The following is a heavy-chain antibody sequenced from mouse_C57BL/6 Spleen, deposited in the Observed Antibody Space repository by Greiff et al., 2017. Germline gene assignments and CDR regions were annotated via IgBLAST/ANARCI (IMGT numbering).Heavy chain of an antibody. J-gene: IGHJ4*01. V-gene: IGHV1-69*01. CDR1: GYTFTSYW. CDR3: ARNYDYDAMDY. CDR2: IDPSDSYP. Sequence: QVQLQQPGAELVMPGASVKLSCKASGYTFTSYWMPWVKQRPGQGLEWIGEIDPSDSYPNYNQKFKCKSTLTVYKSSSTAYMQLSSLTSEDSAVYFCARNYDYDAMDYWGQGTSVTVSS. D-gene: IGHD1-1*02.